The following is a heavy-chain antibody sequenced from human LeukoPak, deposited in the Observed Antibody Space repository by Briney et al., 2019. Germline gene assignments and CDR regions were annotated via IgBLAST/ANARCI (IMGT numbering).Heavy chain of an antibody. V-gene: IGHV1-46*03. J-gene: IGHJ4*02. CDR1: GYTFTSYY. Sequence: ASVKVSCKASGYTFTSYYMHWVRQAPGQGLEWMGIINPSGGSTSYAQKFQGRVTMTRDTSTNTVYMELRSLRSEDTAMFYCARNLIAAAGMGFDYWGQGTLVTVSS. CDR2: INPSGGST. D-gene: IGHD6-13*01. CDR3: ARNLIAAAGMGFDY.